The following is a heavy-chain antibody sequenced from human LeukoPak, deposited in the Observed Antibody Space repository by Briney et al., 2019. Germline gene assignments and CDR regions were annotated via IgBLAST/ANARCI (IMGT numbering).Heavy chain of an antibody. V-gene: IGHV3-21*06. CDR3: ARHLIPAAPYDY. CDR1: GFRFSNYS. D-gene: IGHD6-13*01. J-gene: IGHJ4*02. Sequence: GGSLRLSCAASGFRFSNYSINWVRQAPGKGLEWVSSITSGRSSVNYAESVKGRFTISRDNAKNSLYLHMNSLRAEDTAVYYCARHLIPAAPYDYWGRGTLVTVSS. CDR2: ITSGRSSV.